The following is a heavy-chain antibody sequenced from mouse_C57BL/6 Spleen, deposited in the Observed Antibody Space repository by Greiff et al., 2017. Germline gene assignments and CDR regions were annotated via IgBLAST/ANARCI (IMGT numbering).Heavy chain of an antibody. Sequence: EVMLVESGGGLVKPGGSLKLSCAASGFTFSDYGMHWVRQAPEKGLEWVAYISSGSSTIYYADTVKGRFTISRDNAKNTLFLQMTSLMSEDTAMYYCASYSNYYYAMDYWGQGTSVTVSS. J-gene: IGHJ4*01. V-gene: IGHV5-17*01. CDR2: ISSGSSTI. CDR1: GFTFSDYG. D-gene: IGHD2-5*01. CDR3: ASYSNYYYAMDY.